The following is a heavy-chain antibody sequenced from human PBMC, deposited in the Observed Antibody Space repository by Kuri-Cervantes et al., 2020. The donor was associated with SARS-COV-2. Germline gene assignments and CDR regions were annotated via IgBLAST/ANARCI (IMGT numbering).Heavy chain of an antibody. CDR1: GGTFSSYA. D-gene: IGHD5-18*01. V-gene: IGHV1-46*01. Sequence: ASVKVSCKASGGTFSSYAISWVRQAPGQGPEWMGIINPSSGSTSYAQKFQGRVTMTRDTSTSTVYMELSSPRDEDTAVYYCAKNREWTQQWGDNDDFDIWGQGTMVTVSS. CDR3: AKNREWTQQWGDNDDFDI. J-gene: IGHJ3*02. CDR2: INPSSGST.